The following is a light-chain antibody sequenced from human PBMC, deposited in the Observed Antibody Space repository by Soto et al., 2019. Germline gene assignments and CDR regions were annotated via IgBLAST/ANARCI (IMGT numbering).Light chain of an antibody. V-gene: IGKV1-27*01. CDR3: QKYNGFT. J-gene: IGKJ3*01. Sequence: DIQMTQSPSSLSASVGDRVTITCRASQGISNYLAWYQQKPGKVPKLLIYAASTLQSGVPSRFSGSGSGTDFNLTISSLQPEDVATYYCQKYNGFTFGPGTKVDIK. CDR1: QGISNY. CDR2: AAS.